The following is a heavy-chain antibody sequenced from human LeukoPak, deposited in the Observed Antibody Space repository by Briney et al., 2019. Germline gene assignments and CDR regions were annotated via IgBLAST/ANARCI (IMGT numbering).Heavy chain of an antibody. J-gene: IGHJ5*02. CDR2: ISAYNGNT. CDR1: GYTFTGYY. Sequence: ASVKVSCKASGYTFTGYYIHWVRQAPGQGLERMGWISAYNGNTNYALKIKGRVTMTTDTSTNTVYMELRSLRPDDTAVYYCAREESRYKYGYNHWGQGTLVTVSS. D-gene: IGHD5-18*01. CDR3: AREESRYKYGYNH. V-gene: IGHV1-18*04.